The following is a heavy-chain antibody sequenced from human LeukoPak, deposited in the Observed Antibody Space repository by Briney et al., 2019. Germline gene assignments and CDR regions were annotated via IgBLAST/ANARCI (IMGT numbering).Heavy chain of an antibody. J-gene: IGHJ4*02. Sequence: GGSLRLSCAVSGFPFSSYSMNWVRQAPGKGLEWVSYISASGSNIYYLDAVKGRFTVSRDNAMNSLFLQMDRPRAEDTAIYYCVRVKGTYFDFWGQGTLVTVPS. V-gene: IGHV3-48*01. CDR3: VRVKGTYFDF. CDR1: GFPFSSYS. D-gene: IGHD1-1*01. CDR2: ISASGSNI.